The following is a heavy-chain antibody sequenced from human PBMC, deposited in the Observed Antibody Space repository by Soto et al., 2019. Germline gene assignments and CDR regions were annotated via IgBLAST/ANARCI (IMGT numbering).Heavy chain of an antibody. J-gene: IGHJ6*02. CDR2: ISYDGSNK. CDR1: GFTFSSYA. D-gene: IGHD3-10*01. Sequence: QVQLVESGGGVVQPGRSLRLSCAASGFTFSSYAMHWVRQAPGKGLEWVAVISYDGSNKYYADSVKGRFTISRDNSKNTLYLQMNSLRAEDTAVYYCARAGTSYYYGRDVWGQGTTVTVSS. CDR3: ARAGTSYYYGRDV. V-gene: IGHV3-30-3*01.